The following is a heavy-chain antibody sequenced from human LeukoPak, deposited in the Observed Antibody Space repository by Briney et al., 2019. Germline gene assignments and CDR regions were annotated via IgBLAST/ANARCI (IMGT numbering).Heavy chain of an antibody. V-gene: IGHV1-2*02. Sequence: ASVKVSCKASGYTFTGYYMHWVRQAPGQGLEWMGWINPNSGGTNYAQKFQGRVTMTRDTSISTAYMELSRLRSDDTAVYYCARDPERKHGYSNYGGHFYGMDGWGQGTTVTVSS. J-gene: IGHJ6*02. D-gene: IGHD4-4*01. CDR1: GYTFTGYY. CDR2: INPNSGGT. CDR3: ARDPERKHGYSNYGGHFYGMDG.